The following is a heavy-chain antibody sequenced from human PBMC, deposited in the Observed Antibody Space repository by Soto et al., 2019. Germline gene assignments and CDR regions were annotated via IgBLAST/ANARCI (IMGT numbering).Heavy chain of an antibody. CDR2: INPNSGGT. D-gene: IGHD3-10*01. CDR1: GYTFTGYY. CDR3: ATAVATYGSGSYDAVDI. J-gene: IGHJ3*02. Sequence: ASVKVSCKASGYTFTGYYMHWVRQAPGQGLEWMGWINPNSGGTKYAQKFQGWVTMTRDTSISTAYMELSRLRSDDTALYYCATAVATYGSGSYDAVDIWGQGTMVTVSS. V-gene: IGHV1-2*04.